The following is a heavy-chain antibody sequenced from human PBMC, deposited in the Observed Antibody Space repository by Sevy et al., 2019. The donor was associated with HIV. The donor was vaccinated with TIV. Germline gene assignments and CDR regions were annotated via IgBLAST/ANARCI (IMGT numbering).Heavy chain of an antibody. D-gene: IGHD4-4*01. V-gene: IGHV4-31*03. CDR2: IYYTGTT. CDR3: ARTTVTTLSAARNNWFDP. CDR1: GDSINNGAYY. Sequence: SETLSLTCTVSGDSINNGAYYWSWIRQHPGKGLEWIGKIYYTGTTSYNPSLKSRLRISVERSENTLSLSLRSVTAADTAVYYCARTTVTTLSAARNNWFDPWGQGTLVTVSS. J-gene: IGHJ5*02.